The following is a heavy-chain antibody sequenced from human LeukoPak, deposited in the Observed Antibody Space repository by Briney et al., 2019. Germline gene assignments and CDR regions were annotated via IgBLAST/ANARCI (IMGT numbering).Heavy chain of an antibody. CDR2: IWYDGSNK. D-gene: IGHD3-10*01. J-gene: IGHJ4*02. CDR3: ARDPSFLWFGESHYYFDY. Sequence: GGSLRLSCAASGFTFSSYGMHWVRQAPGKGLEWVAVIWYDGSNKYYADSVKGRFTISRDNSKNTLYLQMNSLRAEDTAVYYCARDPSFLWFGESHYYFDYWGQGTLDTVSS. CDR1: GFTFSSYG. V-gene: IGHV3-33*01.